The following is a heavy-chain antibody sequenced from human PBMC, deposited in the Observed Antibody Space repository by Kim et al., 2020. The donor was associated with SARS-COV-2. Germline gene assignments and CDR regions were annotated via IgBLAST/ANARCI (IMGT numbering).Heavy chain of an antibody. V-gene: IGHV1-69*13. CDR3: ARPGGIAASWGGENWFDP. CDR2: IIPIFGTA. CDR1: GGTFSSYA. D-gene: IGHD3-16*01. J-gene: IGHJ5*02. Sequence: SVKVSCKASGGTFSSYAISWVRQAPGQGLEWMGGIIPIFGTANYAQKFQGRVTITADESTSTAYMELSSLRSEDTAVYYCARPGGIAASWGGENWFDPWGQGTLVTVSS.